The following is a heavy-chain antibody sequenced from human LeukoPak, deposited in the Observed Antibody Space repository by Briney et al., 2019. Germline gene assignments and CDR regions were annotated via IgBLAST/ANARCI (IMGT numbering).Heavy chain of an antibody. CDR2: IYHSGST. V-gene: IGHV4-38-2*02. Sequence: PSETLSLTCTVSGYSISSGYYWGWIRQPPGKGLEWIGSIYHSGSTYYNPSLKSRVTISVDTSKNQFSLKLSSVTAADTAVYYCARQFGVVVPAAIPFWDYWGQGTLVTVSS. J-gene: IGHJ4*02. CDR3: ARQFGVVVPAAIPFWDY. D-gene: IGHD2-2*01. CDR1: GYSISSGYY.